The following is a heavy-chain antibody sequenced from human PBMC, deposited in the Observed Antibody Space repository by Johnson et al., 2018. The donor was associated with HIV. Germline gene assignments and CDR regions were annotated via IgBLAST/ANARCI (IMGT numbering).Heavy chain of an antibody. D-gene: IGHD1-26*01. Sequence: QVQLVESGGGVVQPGGSLRLSCAASGFTFSSYGMHWVRQAPGKGLEWVAFIRYDGSNKYYADSVKGRFTISRDNSKNTLYLQMNSLRPEDTAVYYCAKGLPLSGSYSYTAFDIWGQGTMVPVSA. V-gene: IGHV3-30*02. CDR3: AKGLPLSGSYSYTAFDI. CDR1: GFTFSSYG. J-gene: IGHJ3*02. CDR2: IRYDGSNK.